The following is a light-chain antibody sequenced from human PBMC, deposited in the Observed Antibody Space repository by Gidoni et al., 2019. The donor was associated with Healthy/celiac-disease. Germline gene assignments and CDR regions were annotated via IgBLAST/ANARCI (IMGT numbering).Light chain of an antibody. V-gene: IGKV1-39*01. CDR2: AAS. J-gene: IGKJ3*01. CDR3: QQSYSTPFT. CDR1: QSISSY. Sequence: DSQMTQAQSSLSASVGDRVTITCRASQSISSYLNWYQQKPSKAPKLLIYAASNLQSGVPSRFSGSGSGTDFTLTISSLQPEDFATYYCQQSYSTPFTFGPGTKVDIQ.